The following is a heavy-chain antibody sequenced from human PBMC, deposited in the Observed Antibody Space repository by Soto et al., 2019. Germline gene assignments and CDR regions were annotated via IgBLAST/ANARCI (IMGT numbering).Heavy chain of an antibody. J-gene: IGHJ5*02. CDR3: ASSGDWTTDVCYTLFEL. D-gene: IGHD2-8*01. V-gene: IGHV4-30-4*01. Sequence: PTETLSLTCTVSGGSISSGDYYWSWIRQPPGKGLEWIGYIYYSGSTYYNPSLKSRVNISVDTSKNQFSLKLSSATAADTALYYCASSGDWTTDVCYTLFELGGQATQVTVSS. CDR1: GGSISSGDYY. CDR2: IYYSGST.